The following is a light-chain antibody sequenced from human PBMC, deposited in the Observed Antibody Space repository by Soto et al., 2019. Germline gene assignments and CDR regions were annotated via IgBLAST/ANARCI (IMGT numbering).Light chain of an antibody. J-gene: IGKJ1*01. Sequence: DIPMTQSPSSLSASVGDTVIITCRASQSISTYLNWYQQKPGRAPNLLIYAASSLQSGVPSRFSGSESGTDFTLTISSLQPEDFATYYCQQSYSTPWTFGQGTKVDIK. CDR3: QQSYSTPWT. V-gene: IGKV1-39*01. CDR1: QSISTY. CDR2: AAS.